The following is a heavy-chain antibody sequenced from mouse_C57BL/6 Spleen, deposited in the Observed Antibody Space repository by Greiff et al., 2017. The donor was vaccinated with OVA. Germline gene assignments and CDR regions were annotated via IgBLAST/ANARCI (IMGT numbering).Heavy chain of an antibody. Sequence: EVQGVESGGGLVQPGGSLKLSCAASGFTFSDYYMYWVRQTPEKRLEWVAYISNGGGSTYYPDTVKGRFTIFRDNAKNTLYLQMSRLKSEDTAMYYCARSDGYYLDDWGQGTTLTVSS. CDR2: ISNGGGST. D-gene: IGHD2-3*01. CDR1: GFTFSDYY. CDR3: ARSDGYYLDD. V-gene: IGHV5-12*01. J-gene: IGHJ2*01.